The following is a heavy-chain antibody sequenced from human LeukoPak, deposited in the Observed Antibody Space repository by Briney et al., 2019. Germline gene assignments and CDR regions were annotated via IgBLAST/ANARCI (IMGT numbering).Heavy chain of an antibody. CDR2: IYSGGST. CDR1: DGSISTHY. V-gene: IGHV4-4*07. J-gene: IGHJ5*02. CDR3: ARLEWLLSPGWFDP. Sequence: SETLSLTCTVSDGSISTHYWSWIRQSAGKGLEWIGRIYSGGSTNYNPSLQSRVTMSVDTSKNQFSLKMNSVTAADTAVYYCARLEWLLSPGWFDPWGQGTLVTVSS. D-gene: IGHD3-3*01.